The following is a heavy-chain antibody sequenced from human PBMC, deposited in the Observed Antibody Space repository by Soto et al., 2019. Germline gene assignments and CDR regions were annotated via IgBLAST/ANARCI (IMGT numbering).Heavy chain of an antibody. V-gene: IGHV1-69*04. CDR1: GGTFSSYT. D-gene: IGHD3-16*02. CDR3: AREAAGDDYIWGSYRVFDY. CDR2: IIPILGIA. Sequence: SVKVSCKASGGTFSSYTISWVRQAPGQGLEWMGRIIPILGIANYAQKFQGRVTITADKSTSTAYMELSSLRSEDTAVYYCAREAAGDDYIWGSYRVFDYWGQGTLVTVSS. J-gene: IGHJ4*02.